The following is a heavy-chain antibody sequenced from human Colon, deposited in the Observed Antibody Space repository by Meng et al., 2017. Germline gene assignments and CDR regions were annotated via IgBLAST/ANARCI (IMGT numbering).Heavy chain of an antibody. J-gene: IGHJ4*02. CDR3: ARGWGYCSSTSCYFLDY. CDR1: GGSFSGYY. Sequence: QGQPQQWAAGLLKPSETLSLTFAVYGGSFSGYYWSWIRQPPGKGLEWIGEINHSGSTNYNPSLKSRVTISVDTSKNQFSLKLSSVTAADTAVYYCARGWGYCSSTSCYFLDYWGQGTLVTVSS. D-gene: IGHD2-2*01. V-gene: IGHV4-34*01. CDR2: INHSGST.